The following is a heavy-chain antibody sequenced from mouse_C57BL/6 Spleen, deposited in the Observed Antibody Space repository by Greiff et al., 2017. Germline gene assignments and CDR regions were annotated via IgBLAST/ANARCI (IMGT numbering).Heavy chain of an antibody. Sequence: VQLKESGPGLVKPSQSLSLTCSVTGYSITSGYYWNWIRQFPGNKLEWMGYISYDGSNNYNPSLKNRISITRDTSKNQFFLKLNSVTTEDTATYYCARIYYDYDRDYAMDYWGQGTSVTVSS. CDR2: ISYDGSN. CDR3: ARIYYDYDRDYAMDY. CDR1: GYSITSGYY. J-gene: IGHJ4*01. V-gene: IGHV3-6*01. D-gene: IGHD2-4*01.